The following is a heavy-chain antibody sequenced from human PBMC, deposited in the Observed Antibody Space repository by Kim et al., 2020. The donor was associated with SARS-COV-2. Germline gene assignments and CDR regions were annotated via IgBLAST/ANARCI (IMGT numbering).Heavy chain of an antibody. Sequence: TNYNPSLKSRVTISVDKSKNQFSLKLSSVTAAETAVYYCARDGKGGSSSGGQGTLVTVSS. D-gene: IGHD6-13*01. J-gene: IGHJ4*02. V-gene: IGHV4-4*02. CDR3: ARDGKGGSSS. CDR2: T.